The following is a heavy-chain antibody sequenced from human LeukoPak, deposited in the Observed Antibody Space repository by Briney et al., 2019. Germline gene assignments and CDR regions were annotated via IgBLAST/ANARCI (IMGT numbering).Heavy chain of an antibody. Sequence: GGSLRLSCAASGFTFSAYWMSWVRQAPGKGLNWVANIKQDGSEKYYVDSVKGRFTISRDNAKNSLYLQMNSLRVEDTAVYYCARKIVVATHHAFDIWGQGTMVTVSS. CDR2: IKQDGSEK. D-gene: IGHD3-22*01. V-gene: IGHV3-7*02. CDR3: ARKIVVATHHAFDI. CDR1: GFTFSAYW. J-gene: IGHJ3*02.